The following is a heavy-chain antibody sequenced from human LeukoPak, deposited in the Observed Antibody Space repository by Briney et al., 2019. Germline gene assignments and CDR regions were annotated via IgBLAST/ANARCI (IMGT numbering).Heavy chain of an antibody. CDR3: ARDPYSGYDYAPNWFDP. V-gene: IGHV4-34*01. Sequence: PSETLSLTCTVSGGSISSYYWSWIRQPPGKGLEWIGEINHSGSTNYNPSLKSRVTISVDTSKNQFSLKLSSVTAADTAVYYCARDPYSGYDYAPNWFDPWGXGTLVTXSS. CDR1: GGSISSYY. CDR2: INHSGST. D-gene: IGHD5-12*01. J-gene: IGHJ5*02.